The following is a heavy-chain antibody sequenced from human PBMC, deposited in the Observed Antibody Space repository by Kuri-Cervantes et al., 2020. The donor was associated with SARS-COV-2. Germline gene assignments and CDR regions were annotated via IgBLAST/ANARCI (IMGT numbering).Heavy chain of an antibody. CDR2: IIPMFGTA. D-gene: IGHD2-2*01. J-gene: IGHJ4*02. V-gene: IGHV1-69*13. CDR3: ARDCSGTDCYVIVYGLSD. Sequence: SVKVSCKASGYTFTSYYMHWVRQAPGQGLEWMGGIIPMFGTADYAQKFQGRVTVTADESTRTVYMELSSLRSDDTAVYYCARDCSGTDCYVIVYGLSDWGQGTLVTVSS. CDR1: GYTFTSYY.